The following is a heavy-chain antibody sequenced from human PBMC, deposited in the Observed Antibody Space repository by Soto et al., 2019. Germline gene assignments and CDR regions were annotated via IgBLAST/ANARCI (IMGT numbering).Heavy chain of an antibody. Sequence: SETLSLTCTVSGGSISSGGYYWSWIRQHPGKGLEWIGYIYYSGSTYYNPSLKSRVTISVDTSKNQFSLKLSSVTVADTAVYYCARTVAARQNWFDPWGQGTLVTVSS. J-gene: IGHJ5*02. D-gene: IGHD6-6*01. CDR1: GGSISSGGYY. CDR2: IYYSGST. V-gene: IGHV4-31*03. CDR3: ARTVAARQNWFDP.